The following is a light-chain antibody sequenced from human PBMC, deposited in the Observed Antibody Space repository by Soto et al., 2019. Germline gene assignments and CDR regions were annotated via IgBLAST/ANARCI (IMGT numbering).Light chain of an antibody. CDR1: QSVSSY. Sequence: TLSLSPGERATLSCRASQSVSSYLAWYQQKAGQAPRLLIYDATKRAIGIPARFSGSGSGTDFTLTISSLEPEDFAVYYCQQRSNWPKTFGHGTKVDIK. J-gene: IGKJ1*01. CDR2: DAT. V-gene: IGKV3-11*01. CDR3: QQRSNWPKT.